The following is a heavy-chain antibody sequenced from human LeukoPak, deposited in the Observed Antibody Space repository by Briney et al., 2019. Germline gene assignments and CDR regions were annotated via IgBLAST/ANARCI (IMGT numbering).Heavy chain of an antibody. CDR2: IYPSDSDT. CDR1: GYSFTSYW. J-gene: IGHJ4*02. CDR3: ARRPDYGDYEGFFDY. D-gene: IGHD4-17*01. Sequence: KISCKGSGYSFTSYWIGWVRQMPGKGLEWMGIIYPSDSDTRYSPSFQGQVTISADKSISTAYLQWSSLKASDTAMYYCARRPDYGDYEGFFDYWGQGTLVTVSS. V-gene: IGHV5-51*01.